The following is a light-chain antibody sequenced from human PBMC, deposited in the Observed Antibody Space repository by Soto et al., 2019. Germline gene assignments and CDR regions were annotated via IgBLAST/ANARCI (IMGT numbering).Light chain of an antibody. J-gene: IGKJ5*01. Sequence: EVVLTPYPGTLSLSPGDRATLSCRASQSLSSSYLAWHPQKPGQAPRLVIYGAFRRATGIPDRFSGSGSGTDFTLTISRLEPEDFAVYYCQQYGSLITFGQGTRLEIK. CDR3: QQYGSLIT. CDR1: QSLSSSY. V-gene: IGKV3-20*01. CDR2: GAF.